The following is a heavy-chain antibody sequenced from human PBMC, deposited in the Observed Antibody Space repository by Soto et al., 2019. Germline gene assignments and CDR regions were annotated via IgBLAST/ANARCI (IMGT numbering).Heavy chain of an antibody. J-gene: IGHJ3*01. D-gene: IGHD6-6*01. V-gene: IGHV1-18*01. CDR1: GYTFRNYG. CDR2: ISAYNGNT. Sequence: QVPLVQSGAELKKPGASVKVSCKASGYTFRNYGINWVRQAPGQGLEWMGWISAYNGNTKYAQKFQGRVAMAPETPTTTAYLELRSLKSDDTAVYYCARDGRQFVPHSDNFDVLGPGTTVTVSA. CDR3: ARDGRQFVPHSDNFDV.